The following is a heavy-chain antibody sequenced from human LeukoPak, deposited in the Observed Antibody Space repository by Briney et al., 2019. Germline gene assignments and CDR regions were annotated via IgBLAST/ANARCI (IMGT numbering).Heavy chain of an antibody. CDR2: IYSGGSI. V-gene: IGHV3-53*01. J-gene: IGHJ6*02. Sequence: GGSLRLSCAASGFTVSRNYMSWVRQAPGKGLEWVSIIYSGGSIYYADSVTGRFIISRDSSKNTLYLQMNFLRAEDTAVYYCARDPGTYPRIAVAGHYGMDVWGQGTTVTVSS. D-gene: IGHD6-19*01. CDR3: ARDPGTYPRIAVAGHYGMDV. CDR1: GFTVSRNY.